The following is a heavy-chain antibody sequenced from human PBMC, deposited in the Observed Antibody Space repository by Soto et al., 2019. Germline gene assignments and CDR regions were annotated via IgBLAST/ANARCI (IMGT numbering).Heavy chain of an antibody. V-gene: IGHV3-30-3*01. D-gene: IGHD4-17*01. Sequence: QVQLVESGGGVVQPGRSLRLSCAASGFTFSSYAMHWVRQAPGKGLEWVAVISYDGSNKYYADSVKGRFTISRDNSQNTLYLQMNSLRAEDTAVYYCARCRDYGDSHAVGGMDVWGQGTTVTVSS. CDR1: GFTFSSYA. CDR2: ISYDGSNK. CDR3: ARCRDYGDSHAVGGMDV. J-gene: IGHJ6*02.